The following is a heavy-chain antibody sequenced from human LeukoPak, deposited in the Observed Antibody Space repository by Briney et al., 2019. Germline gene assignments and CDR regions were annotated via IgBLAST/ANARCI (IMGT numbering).Heavy chain of an antibody. J-gene: IGHJ4*02. V-gene: IGHV3-48*03. CDR3: ASGPPAMVRGAPWF. CDR1: EFTFSSYE. Sequence: GSLRLSCAASEFTFSSYEINWVRQAPGKGLEWVAYISSSSTSKYYADSVKGRFTVSRDNAKNSLYLQMNSLRAEDTAVYYCASGPPAMVRGAPWFWGQGTLVTVSS. D-gene: IGHD3-10*01. CDR2: ISSSSTSK.